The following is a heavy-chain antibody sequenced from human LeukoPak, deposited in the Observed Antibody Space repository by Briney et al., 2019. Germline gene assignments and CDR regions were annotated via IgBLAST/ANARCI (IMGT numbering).Heavy chain of an antibody. CDR2: MYTNGDT. D-gene: IGHD4-11*01. J-gene: IGHJ5*02. CDR3: ARDGDLQPHNWFDA. CDR1: GGSISLSY. Sequence: SETLSLTCTVSGGSISLSYWSWIRHSAGKGLEWIGRMYTNGDTDYNPSLKSRVTMSVDTSKNQLSLKLTFVTAADTAVYYCARDGDLQPHNWFDAWGQGTLVTVSS. V-gene: IGHV4-4*07.